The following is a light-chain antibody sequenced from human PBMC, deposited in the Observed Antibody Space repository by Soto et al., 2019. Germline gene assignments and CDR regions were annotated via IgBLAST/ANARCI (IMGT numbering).Light chain of an antibody. Sequence: QSVLTQPPSVSGAPGQRVTISCTGSSSNIGAGYDVHWYQQLPGTAPKLLIYDNSNRPSGVPDRFSGSKSGTSPSLAITGLQAEDEADYYCQSYDRSLSGSRVFGTGTKLTVL. V-gene: IGLV1-40*01. CDR2: DNS. CDR3: QSYDRSLSGSRV. J-gene: IGLJ1*01. CDR1: SSNIGAGYD.